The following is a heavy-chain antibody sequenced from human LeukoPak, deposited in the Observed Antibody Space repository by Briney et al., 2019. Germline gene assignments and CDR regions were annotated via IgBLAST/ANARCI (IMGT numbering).Heavy chain of an antibody. CDR3: ARAIADGYNLYCFDH. J-gene: IGHJ4*02. CDR2: INPSGGST. CDR1: GYTFTSYY. Sequence: ASVKVSCKASGYTFTSYYMHWVRQAPGQGLEWMGIINPSGGSTSYAQKFQGRVTMTRDTSTSTVYMELSSLRSEDTAVYYCARAIADGYNLYCFDHWGQGTLVTVSS. D-gene: IGHD5-24*01. V-gene: IGHV1-46*01.